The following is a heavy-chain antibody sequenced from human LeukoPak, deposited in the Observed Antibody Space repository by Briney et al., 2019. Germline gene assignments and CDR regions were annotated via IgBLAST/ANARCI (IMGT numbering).Heavy chain of an antibody. J-gene: IGHJ4*02. CDR1: RFTFSSYA. V-gene: IGHV3-21*01. D-gene: IGHD3-22*01. CDR3: ARELSRLISGYYHYFDY. Sequence: PGRSLRLSCAASRFTFSSYAMHWVRQAPGKGLEWVSSISSSSSYIYYADSVKGRFTISRDNAKNSLYLQMNSLRAEDTAVYYCARELSRLISGYYHYFDYWGQGTLVTVSS. CDR2: ISSSSSYI.